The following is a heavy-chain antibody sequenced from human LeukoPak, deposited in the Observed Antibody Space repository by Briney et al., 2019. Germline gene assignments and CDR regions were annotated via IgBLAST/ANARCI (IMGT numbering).Heavy chain of an antibody. CDR3: ARETPDSSGWSGDY. Sequence: ASVKVSCKASGYTFTSYGISWVRQAPGQGLEWMGWMNPNSGNTGYAQKFQGRVTMTRNTSISTAYMELSSLRSEDTAVYYCARETPDSSGWSGDYWGQGTLVTVSS. CDR2: MNPNSGNT. D-gene: IGHD6-19*01. V-gene: IGHV1-8*02. CDR1: GYTFTSYG. J-gene: IGHJ4*02.